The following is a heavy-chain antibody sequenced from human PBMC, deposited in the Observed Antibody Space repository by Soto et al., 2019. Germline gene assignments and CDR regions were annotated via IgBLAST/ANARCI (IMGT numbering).Heavy chain of an antibody. Sequence: QVQLVQSGAEVKTSGASVKVSCKASGYTFSANDINWVRQAPGQGLEWMGWLNPKSGNTGYAEEFQGRVTLTRNTSISTAYMEVSSLKSEDTAIYYCTRPKSSCHNTLDYWGQGTLLTVSS. J-gene: IGHJ4*02. V-gene: IGHV1-8*01. D-gene: IGHD2-2*02. CDR1: GYTFSAND. CDR2: LNPKSGNT. CDR3: TRPKSSCHNTLDY.